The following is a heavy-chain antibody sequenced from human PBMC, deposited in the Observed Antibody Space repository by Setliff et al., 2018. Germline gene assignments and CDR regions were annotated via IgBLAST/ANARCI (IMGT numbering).Heavy chain of an antibody. CDR2: ISYDGTIT. CDR1: GFTFTHYI. J-gene: IGHJ6*02. CDR3: AKETTRGLTGHYYYYGMDV. Sequence: GGSLRLSCAASGFTFTHYIIHWVRQAPGKGLEWVAVISYDGTITHYVDSVKGRFSISRDNSQNTLYLQMNSLSPEDTALYYCAKETTRGLTGHYYYYGMDVWGQGTTVTVSS. V-gene: IGHV3-30*18. D-gene: IGHD3-9*01.